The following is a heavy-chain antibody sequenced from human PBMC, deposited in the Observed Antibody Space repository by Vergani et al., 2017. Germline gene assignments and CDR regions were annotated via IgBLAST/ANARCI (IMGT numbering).Heavy chain of an antibody. D-gene: IGHD6-19*01. V-gene: IGHV4-59*01. Sequence: QVQLQESGPGLVKPSETLSLTCTVSGGSISSYYWTWIRQPPGKGLEWIGNIYYTGSTNYNPSLQSRVTMSVDTSNNQCSLRLSSVTAADTAVYYCAGCWVSGWYGELGYWGQGTLVTVSS. CDR1: GGSISSYY. CDR3: AGCWVSGWYGELGY. J-gene: IGHJ4*02. CDR2: IYYTGST.